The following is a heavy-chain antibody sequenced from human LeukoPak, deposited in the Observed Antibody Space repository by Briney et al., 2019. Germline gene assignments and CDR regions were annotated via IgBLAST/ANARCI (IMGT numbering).Heavy chain of an antibody. CDR2: IYTSGST. J-gene: IGHJ4*02. V-gene: IGHV4-4*07. CDR1: IGSISSYY. Sequence: SETLSPTCSVSIGSISSYYWSWIRQPAGKGLEWIGRIYTSGSTNYNPSLKSRVTISVDKSKNQFSLKLSSVTAADTAVYYCARLGYCSSTSCYDYWGQGTLVTVSS. D-gene: IGHD2-2*01. CDR3: ARLGYCSSTSCYDY.